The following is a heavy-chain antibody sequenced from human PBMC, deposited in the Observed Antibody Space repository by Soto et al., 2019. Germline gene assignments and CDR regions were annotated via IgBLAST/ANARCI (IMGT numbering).Heavy chain of an antibody. J-gene: IGHJ5*02. CDR3: AHRRGDNWFDP. V-gene: IGHV2-5*02. Sequence: QITLKESGPTLVKPTQTLTLTCTFSGFSLSSRGVGVGWIRQPPGKALEWLALIYWDDDKRYSPSLKSRLTIIKDTSKNQVVLTMTNMDPVDTATYYCAHRRGDNWFDPWGQGTLVTVSS. CDR1: GFSLSSRGVG. CDR2: IYWDDDK.